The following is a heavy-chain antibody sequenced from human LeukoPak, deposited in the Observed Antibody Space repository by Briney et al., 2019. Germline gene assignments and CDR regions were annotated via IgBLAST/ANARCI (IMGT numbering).Heavy chain of an antibody. V-gene: IGHV1-18*04. CDR3: ARETRRRYFESYYGMDV. CDR1: GYTFTGYY. Sequence: ASVKVSCKASGYTFTGYYMHWVRQAPGQGLEWMGWISGYNGDTNYAQKLQGRVTMTTDTSTSIAYMELRSLRSDDTAVYYCARETRRRYFESYYGMDVWGQGTTVTVSS. CDR2: ISGYNGDT. J-gene: IGHJ6*02. D-gene: IGHD3-9*01.